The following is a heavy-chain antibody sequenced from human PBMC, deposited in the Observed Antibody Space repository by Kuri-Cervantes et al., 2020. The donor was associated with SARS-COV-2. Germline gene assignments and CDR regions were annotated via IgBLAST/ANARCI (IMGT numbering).Heavy chain of an antibody. D-gene: IGHD3-10*01. Sequence: SNYWMSWVRQAPGKGLEWIGSIYYSGSTYYNPSLKSRVTISVDTSKNQFSLKLSSVTAADTAVYYCARHYYGSGSYYNWGSFDYWGQGTLVTVSS. CDR2: IYYSGST. J-gene: IGHJ4*02. CDR1: SNYW. CDR3: ARHYYGSGSYYNWGSFDY. V-gene: IGHV4-39*01.